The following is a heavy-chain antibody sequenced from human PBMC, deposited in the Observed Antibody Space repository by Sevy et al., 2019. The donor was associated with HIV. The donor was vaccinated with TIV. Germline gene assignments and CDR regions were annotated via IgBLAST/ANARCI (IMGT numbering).Heavy chain of an antibody. Sequence: SDTLSLTCAVYGGSFSGYYWSWIRQPPGKGLEWIGEINHGGSTNYNPSLKSRVTISVDTSKNQFSLKLTSMTAADTALYYCARHCSSISCSHVFDIWGQGTMVTVSS. CDR1: GGSFSGYY. CDR2: INHGGST. CDR3: ARHCSSISCSHVFDI. V-gene: IGHV4-34*01. D-gene: IGHD2-2*01. J-gene: IGHJ3*02.